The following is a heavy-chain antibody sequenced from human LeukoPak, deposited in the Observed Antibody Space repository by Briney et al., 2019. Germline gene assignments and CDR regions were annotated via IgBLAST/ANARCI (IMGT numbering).Heavy chain of an antibody. J-gene: IGHJ5*02. Sequence: SDTLSLTCAVYGGSFTGYYWSWIRQPPGKGLEWIGEINHSGSTNYNPSLKSRVTIAVDTSKNQFSLKLSSVTAADTAVYYCARAYYDSSGYNGLWFDPWGQGTLVTVSS. V-gene: IGHV4-34*01. CDR3: ARAYYDSSGYNGLWFDP. CDR1: GGSFTGYY. CDR2: INHSGST. D-gene: IGHD3-22*01.